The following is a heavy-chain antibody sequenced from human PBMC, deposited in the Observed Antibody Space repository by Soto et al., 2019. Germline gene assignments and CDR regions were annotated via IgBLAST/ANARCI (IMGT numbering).Heavy chain of an antibody. D-gene: IGHD3-22*01. V-gene: IGHV3-21*01. CDR1: GFTFSSYS. Sequence: PGGSLRLSCAASGFTFSSYSMNWVRQAPGKGLEWVSSISSSSSYIYYADSVKGRFTISRDNAKNSLYLQMNSLRAEDTAVYYCARDSADDSSGYFLRSFDYWGQGTLVTVSS. CDR3: ARDSADDSSGYFLRSFDY. CDR2: ISSSSSYI. J-gene: IGHJ4*02.